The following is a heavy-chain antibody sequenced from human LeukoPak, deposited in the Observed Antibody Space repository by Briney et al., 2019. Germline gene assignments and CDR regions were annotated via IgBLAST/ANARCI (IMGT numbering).Heavy chain of an antibody. J-gene: IGHJ4*02. CDR1: GFTFSSHA. CDR2: ISGSGGST. CDR3: AKTTSQYDFWSGYYHLPDY. V-gene: IGHV3-23*01. Sequence: PGGPLRLSCAASGFTFSSHAMICVRQAPAKALEAGSDISGSGGSTHYAASVKGRFTISRDNYNNTLYLQMNSLRAEDTAVYYCAKTTSQYDFWSGYYHLPDYWGQGTLVTVSS. D-gene: IGHD3-3*01.